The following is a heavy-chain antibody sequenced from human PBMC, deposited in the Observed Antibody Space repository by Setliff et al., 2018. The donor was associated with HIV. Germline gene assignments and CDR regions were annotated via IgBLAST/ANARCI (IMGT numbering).Heavy chain of an antibody. CDR1: GYTFTSYD. Sequence: SVKVSCKASGYTFTSYDINWVRQATGQGLEWMGGFLPMLGISNYAQKFQGRVTITADESTSTVYMELSSLRSEDTAVYYCARVVITFGDIIVTPGAFDIWGPGTKVTVSS. CDR3: ARVVITFGDIIVTPGAFDI. D-gene: IGHD3-16*02. CDR2: FLPMLGIS. J-gene: IGHJ3*02. V-gene: IGHV1-69*10.